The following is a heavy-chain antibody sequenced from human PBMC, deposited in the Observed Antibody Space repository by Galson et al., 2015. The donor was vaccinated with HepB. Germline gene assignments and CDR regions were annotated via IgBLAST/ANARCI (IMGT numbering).Heavy chain of an antibody. V-gene: IGHV3-21*01. CDR2: ISSSGFYI. CDR3: ARDPGITVAGSIRYFDL. CDR1: GFIFSDFN. D-gene: IGHD6-19*01. Sequence: SLRLSCAASGFIFSDFNMNWVRQAPGKGLEWVSSISSSGFYIYYADSLKGRFTISRDNTKNSLYLQMTSLRPEDTAVYYCARDPGITVAGSIRYFDLWGRGTLVTVSS. J-gene: IGHJ2*01.